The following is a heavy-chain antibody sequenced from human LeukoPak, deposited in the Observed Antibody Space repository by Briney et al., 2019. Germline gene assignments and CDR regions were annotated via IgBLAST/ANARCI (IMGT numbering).Heavy chain of an antibody. Sequence: SETLSLTCTVSGGSISSYYWSWIRQPPGKGLEWIGYIYYSGSTNYNPSLKSRVTISVDTSKNQFSLKLSSVTAADTAVYYCARVIRYFDWGIIDYFDYWGQGTLVTVSS. V-gene: IGHV4-59*01. CDR2: IYYSGST. D-gene: IGHD3-9*01. CDR1: GGSISSYY. J-gene: IGHJ4*02. CDR3: ARVIRYFDWGIIDYFDY.